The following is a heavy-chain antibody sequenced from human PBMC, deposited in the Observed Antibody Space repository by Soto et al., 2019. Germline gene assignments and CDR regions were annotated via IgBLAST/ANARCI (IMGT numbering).Heavy chain of an antibody. D-gene: IGHD6-13*01. V-gene: IGHV2-5*02. CDR1: GFSLSTSGVG. J-gene: IGHJ4*02. Sequence: QITFKESGPTLVKPTQTLTLTCTFSGFSLSTSGVGVGWIRQPPGKSLEWRALIYWDDDKRYSPSLKRRLTLTEDTSKNQGVLTMTNMDPVDTAKYYGAHRRVAAAGDFDYWGQGTLVTVSS. CDR3: AHRRVAAAGDFDY. CDR2: IYWDDDK.